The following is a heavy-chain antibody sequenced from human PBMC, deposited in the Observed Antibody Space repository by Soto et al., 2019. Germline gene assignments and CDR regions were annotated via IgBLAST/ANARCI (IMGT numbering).Heavy chain of an antibody. CDR3: AKDPGYYYGSGSYYDY. CDR2: ISGSGGST. Sequence: EVQLLESGGGLVQPGGSLRLSCAASGFTFSSYAMSWVRQAPGKGLEWVSAISGSGGSTYYADSVKGRFTISRDNSKNTLYLQMNSLRAEDTAVYYCAKDPGYYYGSGSYYDYWGQGTLVTVSS. V-gene: IGHV3-23*01. J-gene: IGHJ4*02. CDR1: GFTFSSYA. D-gene: IGHD3-10*01.